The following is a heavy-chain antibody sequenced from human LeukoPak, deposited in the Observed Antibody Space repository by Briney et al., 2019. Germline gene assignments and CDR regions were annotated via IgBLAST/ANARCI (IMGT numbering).Heavy chain of an antibody. CDR3: AKDQWDRMVGATGFDY. CDR2: ISGGGFGS. CDR1: GFTFASYG. Sequence: GGSLRHSCAPSGFTFASYGMSWVRQAPGKGREWVSGISGGGFGSYYADSVKGRFTISRDNPKKTLYLQMNSLKVDDTAVYDCAKDQWDRMVGATGFDYWGQGILVTVSS. D-gene: IGHD1-26*01. V-gene: IGHV3-23*01. J-gene: IGHJ4*02.